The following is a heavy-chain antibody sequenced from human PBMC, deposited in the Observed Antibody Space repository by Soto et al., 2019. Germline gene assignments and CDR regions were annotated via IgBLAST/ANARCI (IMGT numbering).Heavy chain of an antibody. CDR1: GGSISSYY. D-gene: IGHD6-13*01. V-gene: IGHV4-59*01. J-gene: IGHJ3*02. CDR3: ARGSSWFAFDI. Sequence: QVKLQESGPGLVKPSETLSLTCTVSGGSISSYYWRWIRQPPGKGLEWIGYIYYSGSTNYNPSLKSRVTISVDTSKNQFPLKLSSVTAADTAVYYCARGSSWFAFDIWGQGTMVTVSS. CDR2: IYYSGST.